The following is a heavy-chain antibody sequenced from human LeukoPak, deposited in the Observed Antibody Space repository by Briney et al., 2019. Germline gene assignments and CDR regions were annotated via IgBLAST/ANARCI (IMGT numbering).Heavy chain of an antibody. CDR1: GGSIRSSYYY. CDR2: IYDSGST. V-gene: IGHV4-39*01. Sequence: SETLSLTCTVSGGSIRSSYYYWGWIRQPPGKGLEWIGSIYDSGSTYYNPSLKSRVTISVDTSKNQFSLKLNSVTAADTAVYYCARHWFEAPLPLFYYYYGMDVWGQGTTVTVSS. D-gene: IGHD3-10*01. CDR3: ARHWFEAPLPLFYYYYGMDV. J-gene: IGHJ6*02.